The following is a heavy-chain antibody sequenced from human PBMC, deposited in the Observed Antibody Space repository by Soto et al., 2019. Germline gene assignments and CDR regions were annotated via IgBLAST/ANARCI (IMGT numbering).Heavy chain of an antibody. Sequence: SETLSLTCTVSGGSISPYYWSWIRRPPGKGLEWVGDINYGGSTNYNPSLKSRVTISVDTSKNQFSLKLSSVTAADTAVYYCAREPKGFTLTGYPTQRVGWFDPWGQGTLVTVSS. J-gene: IGHJ5*02. V-gene: IGHV4-59*12. D-gene: IGHD3-9*01. CDR1: GGSISPYY. CDR2: INYGGST. CDR3: AREPKGFTLTGYPTQRVGWFDP.